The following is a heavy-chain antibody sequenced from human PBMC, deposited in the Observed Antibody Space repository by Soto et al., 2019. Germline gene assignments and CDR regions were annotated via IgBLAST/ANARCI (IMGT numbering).Heavy chain of an antibody. J-gene: IGHJ5*02. V-gene: IGHV4-31*03. CDR2: IYYSGST. CDR1: GCSISSGGYY. D-gene: IGHD3-10*01. Sequence: PSETLSLTCTFSGCSISSGGYYWSWIRQHPGKGLEWIGYIYYSGSTYYNPSLKSRVTISVDTSKNQFSLKLSSVTAADTAVYYCARTLRITMVRGVIRGDWFDPWGQGTLVTVSS. CDR3: ARTLRITMVRGVIRGDWFDP.